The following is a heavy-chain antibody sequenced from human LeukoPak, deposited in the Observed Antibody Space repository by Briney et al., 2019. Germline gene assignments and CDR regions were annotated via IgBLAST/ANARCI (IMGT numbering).Heavy chain of an antibody. J-gene: IGHJ3*02. CDR3: ARHRRYFDWYRVAFDI. V-gene: IGHV4-4*02. CDR1: GGSISSSNW. D-gene: IGHD3-9*01. Sequence: SETLSLTCTVSGGSISSSNWWSWVRQPPGKGLEWIGEIYHSGSTNYNPSLKSRVTISVDTSKNQFSLKLSSVTAADTAVYYCARHRRYFDWYRVAFDIWGQGTMVTVSS. CDR2: IYHSGST.